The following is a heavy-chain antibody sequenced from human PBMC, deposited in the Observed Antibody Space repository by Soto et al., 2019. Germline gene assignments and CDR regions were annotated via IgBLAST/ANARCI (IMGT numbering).Heavy chain of an antibody. CDR1: GASITGTSY. D-gene: IGHD2-8*02. CDR2: FSLSGTT. Sequence: SETLSLTCTVSGASITGTSYWSWIRQPAGKGLEWIGRFSLSGTTNYNPSLRSRVTMSADMSKNQFSLRLTSVTAADTALYYCARGMTPPGAPAWYYFDSWGQGTLVTVSS. J-gene: IGHJ4*02. V-gene: IGHV4-4*07. CDR3: ARGMTPPGAPAWYYFDS.